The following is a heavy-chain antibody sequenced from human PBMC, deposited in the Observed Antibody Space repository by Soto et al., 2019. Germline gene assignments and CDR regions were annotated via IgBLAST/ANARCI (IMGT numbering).Heavy chain of an antibody. J-gene: IGHJ4*02. CDR3: AKCDSDYYDSSGYYPFCYFDY. CDR1: VFTFSSYA. V-gene: IGHV3-23*01. D-gene: IGHD3-22*01. Sequence: PGGSLRLSCAASVFTFSSYAMRWVRQAPGKGLEWVSAISGSGGSTYYADSVKGRFTISRDNSKNTLYLQMNSLRAEDTAVYYCAKCDSDYYDSSGYYPFCYFDYWGQGTLVTVSS. CDR2: ISGSGGST.